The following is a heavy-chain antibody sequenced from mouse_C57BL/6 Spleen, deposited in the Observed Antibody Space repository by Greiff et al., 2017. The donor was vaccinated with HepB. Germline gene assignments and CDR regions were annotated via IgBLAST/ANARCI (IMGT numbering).Heavy chain of an antibody. J-gene: IGHJ2*01. CDR3: TTLMVYEGY. V-gene: IGHV14-4*01. D-gene: IGHD2-1*01. Sequence: VQLKESGAELVRPGASVKLSCTASGFNIKDDYMHWVKQRPEQGLEWIGWIDPENGDTEYASKFQGKATITADTSSNTAYLQLSSLTSEDTAVYYCTTLMVYEGYWGQGTTLTVSS. CDR1: GFNIKDDY. CDR2: IDPENGDT.